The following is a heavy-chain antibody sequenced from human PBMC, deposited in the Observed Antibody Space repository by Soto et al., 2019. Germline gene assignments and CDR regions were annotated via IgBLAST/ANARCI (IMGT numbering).Heavy chain of an antibody. Sequence: ASVKVSCKASGYTFTSYDINWVRQATGQGLEWMGWMNPNSGNTGYAQKFQGRVTMTRNTSISTAYIELISLRSEDTAVYYCASGPLFISWIQLWLSGYYYYYGMDVWGQGTTVTVSS. CDR1: GYTFTSYD. CDR2: MNPNSGNT. CDR3: ASGPLFISWIQLWLSGYYYYYGMDV. V-gene: IGHV1-8*01. J-gene: IGHJ6*02. D-gene: IGHD5-18*01.